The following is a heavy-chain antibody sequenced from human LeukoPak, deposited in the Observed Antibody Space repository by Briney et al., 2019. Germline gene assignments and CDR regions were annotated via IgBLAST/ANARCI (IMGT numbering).Heavy chain of an antibody. Sequence: ASVKVSRKASGGTFSSYAISWVRQAPGQGLEWMGRIIPIFGIANYAQKFEGRVTITADKSTSTAYMELSSLRSEDTAVYYCASLAARSDYYYYGMDVWGQGTTVTVSS. CDR1: GGTFSSYA. CDR2: IIPIFGIA. D-gene: IGHD6-6*01. J-gene: IGHJ6*02. V-gene: IGHV1-69*04. CDR3: ASLAARSDYYYYGMDV.